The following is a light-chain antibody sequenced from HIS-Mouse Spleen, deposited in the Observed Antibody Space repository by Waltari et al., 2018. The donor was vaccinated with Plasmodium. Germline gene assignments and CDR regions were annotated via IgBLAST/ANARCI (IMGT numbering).Light chain of an antibody. CDR1: SSNIGSNY. J-gene: IGLJ3*02. CDR2: RNK. CDR3: AAWDDSLSGWV. Sequence: QSVLTQPPSASGTPGQRVTISCSGSSSNIGSNYVYWYQQLPGTAPKLPIHRNKQRPSGVPDRFSGSKSGTSASLAISGLRSEDEADYYCAAWDDSLSGWVFGGGTKLTVL. V-gene: IGLV1-47*01.